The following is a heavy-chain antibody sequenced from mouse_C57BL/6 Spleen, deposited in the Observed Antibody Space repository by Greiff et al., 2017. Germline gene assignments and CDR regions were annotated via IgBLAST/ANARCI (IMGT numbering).Heavy chain of an antibody. D-gene: IGHD1-1*01. Sequence: EVKVVESGPELVKPGDSVKISCKASGYSFTGYFMNWVMQSHGKSLEWIGRINPYNGDTFYNQKFKGKATLTVDKSSSTAHMELRSLTSEDSAVYYCARHPDYGHYFDYWGQGTTLTVSS. CDR3: ARHPDYGHYFDY. CDR2: INPYNGDT. J-gene: IGHJ2*01. CDR1: GYSFTGYF. V-gene: IGHV1-20*01.